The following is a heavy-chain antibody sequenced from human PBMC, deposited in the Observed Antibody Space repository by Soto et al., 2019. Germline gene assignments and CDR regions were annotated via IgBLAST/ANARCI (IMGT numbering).Heavy chain of an antibody. Sequence: QVQLVESGGGVVQPGRSLRLSCAASGFTFSSYGMHWVRQAPGKGLEWVAVIWYDGSNKYYADSVKGRFTISRDNSKNTLYLQMNSLRAEDTAVYYCARDHQVLRYFDWLPNGLDYWGQGTLVTVSS. CDR2: IWYDGSNK. CDR3: ARDHQVLRYFDWLPNGLDY. D-gene: IGHD3-9*01. CDR1: GFTFSSYG. V-gene: IGHV3-33*01. J-gene: IGHJ4*02.